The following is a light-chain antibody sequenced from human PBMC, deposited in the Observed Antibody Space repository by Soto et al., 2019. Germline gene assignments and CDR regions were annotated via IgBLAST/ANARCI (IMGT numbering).Light chain of an antibody. CDR2: GAP. J-gene: IGKJ4*01. CDR3: QQYNDWPPA. CDR1: QSVSSK. Sequence: VMTQSPATLSLSPGERATLSCRASQSVSSKLVWYQQKPGQAPRFLIYGAPTRATGIPARFRGSGSGTEITLTIDSLQSEDFAVYYCQQYNDWPPAFGGGTKVEIK. V-gene: IGKV3-15*01.